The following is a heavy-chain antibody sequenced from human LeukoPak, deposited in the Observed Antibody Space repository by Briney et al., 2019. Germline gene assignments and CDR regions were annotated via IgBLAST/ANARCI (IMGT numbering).Heavy chain of an antibody. CDR3: ATDPTTRLRRPTSAYGMDV. CDR1: RYTLTELS. Sequence: ASVKVSCKVSRYTLTELSMHWVRQAPGKGLEWMGGFDPEDGETIYAQKFQGRVTMTEDTSTDTAYMELSSLRSEDTAVYYCATDPTTRLRRPTSAYGMDVWGQGTTVTVSS. D-gene: IGHD4-17*01. J-gene: IGHJ6*02. CDR2: FDPEDGET. V-gene: IGHV1-24*01.